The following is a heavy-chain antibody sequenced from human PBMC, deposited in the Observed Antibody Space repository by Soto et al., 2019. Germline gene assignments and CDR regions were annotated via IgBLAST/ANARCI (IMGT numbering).Heavy chain of an antibody. Sequence: GESLKISCKGSGYSFTSYWIGWVRQMPGKGLEWMGIIYPGDSDTRYSPSFQGQVTISADKSISTAYLQRSSLKASDTAMYYCARGGTLAYYDFWSGYYPFDYWGQGTLVTVSS. CDR2: IYPGDSDT. CDR3: ARGGTLAYYDFWSGYYPFDY. J-gene: IGHJ4*02. CDR1: GYSFTSYW. V-gene: IGHV5-51*01. D-gene: IGHD3-3*01.